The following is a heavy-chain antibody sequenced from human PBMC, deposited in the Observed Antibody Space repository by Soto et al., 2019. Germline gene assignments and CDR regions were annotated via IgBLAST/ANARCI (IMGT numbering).Heavy chain of an antibody. V-gene: IGHV3-9*01. CDR1: GFTFDDYA. Sequence: EVQLVESGGGLVQPGRSLRLSCAASGFTFDDYAMHWVRQAPGKGLEWVSGISWNSGSIGYADSVKGRFTISRDNAKNSLYLQMNSLRAEDTALYYCAKDIFLHNWVQCAFDIWGQGTMVTVSS. CDR2: ISWNSGSI. J-gene: IGHJ3*02. D-gene: IGHD1-1*01. CDR3: AKDIFLHNWVQCAFDI.